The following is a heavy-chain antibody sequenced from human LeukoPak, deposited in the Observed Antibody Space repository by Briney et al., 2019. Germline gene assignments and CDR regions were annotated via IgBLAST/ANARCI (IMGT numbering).Heavy chain of an antibody. CDR1: GGSVSCSYY. CDR2: ICSGGNT. D-gene: IGHD1-1*01. V-gene: IGHV4-39*02. Sequence: SETLSLTCTVSGGSVSCSYYWGWIRQPPGKGLEWIGSICSGGNTCSNPSLASRVTISVDSSRSHFFLQLTSATAADTAVYFCARDGPWKSDYWGQGTLVTVSS. J-gene: IGHJ4*02. CDR3: ARDGPWKSDY.